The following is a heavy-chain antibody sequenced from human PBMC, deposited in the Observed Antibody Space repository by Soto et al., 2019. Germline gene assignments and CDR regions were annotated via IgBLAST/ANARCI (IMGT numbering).Heavy chain of an antibody. CDR3: ARAPRTYDFPYHFDN. CDR1: GFTFSSYA. V-gene: IGHV3-23*01. D-gene: IGHD3-3*01. Sequence: PGWSLRLSCTASGFTFSSYAMSWVRQAPGKGLEWVSAISGSSTYYADSVKGRFTISRDNSKDTLYLQMNSLRAEETAVYYCARAPRTYDFPYHFDNWGQGALVTVSS. CDR2: ISGSST. J-gene: IGHJ4*02.